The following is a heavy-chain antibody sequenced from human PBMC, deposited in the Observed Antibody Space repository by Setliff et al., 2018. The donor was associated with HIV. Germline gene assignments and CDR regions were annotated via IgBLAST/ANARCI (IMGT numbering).Heavy chain of an antibody. J-gene: IGHJ4*02. CDR3: ARGGLGVVGAIDY. D-gene: IGHD2-15*01. CDR1: GGSISSRTYY. Sequence: PSETLFLTCTVSGGSISSRTYYWSWIRQPPGKGLEWFGEINHSGGTNYNRSLKSRVTISVDTSKNQFSLNLSSVTAADTAVYYCARGGLGVVGAIDYWSQGTLVTVSS. V-gene: IGHV4-39*07. CDR2: INHSGGT.